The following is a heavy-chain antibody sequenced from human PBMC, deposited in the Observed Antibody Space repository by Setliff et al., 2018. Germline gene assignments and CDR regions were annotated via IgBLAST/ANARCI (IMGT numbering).Heavy chain of an antibody. CDR3: ARENADYARSFDP. CDR2: LYTSGIS. Sequence: SETLSLTCTVSGGSINNYFWTWIRQPAGKGLEWIGRLYTSGISNYNPSLKSRVTMSVDTSKNQFSLNLTSVTAADTAVYYCARENADYARSFDPWGQGPRSPSPQ. D-gene: IGHD3-16*01. J-gene: IGHJ5*02. CDR1: GGSINNYF. V-gene: IGHV4-4*07.